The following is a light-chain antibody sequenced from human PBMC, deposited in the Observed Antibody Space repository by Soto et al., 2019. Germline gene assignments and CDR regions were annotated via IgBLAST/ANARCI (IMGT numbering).Light chain of an antibody. Sequence: EIVLTQSPGTLSLSPGERATLSCRASQSINSRYLAWYQQKPGQAPRLLIYAASSRATGIPDRFSGSGSGTDFTLTISRLEPEDFAVYYCQQFGSSPGFTFGPGTKGDIK. CDR1: QSINSRY. J-gene: IGKJ3*01. V-gene: IGKV3-20*01. CDR2: AAS. CDR3: QQFGSSPGFT.